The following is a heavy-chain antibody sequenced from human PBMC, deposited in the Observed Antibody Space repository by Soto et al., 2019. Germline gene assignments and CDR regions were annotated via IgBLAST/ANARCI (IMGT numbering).Heavy chain of an antibody. V-gene: IGHV4-61*01. CDR3: ARLVYGVVRDFDY. CDR2: IYHSGST. Sequence: SETLSLTCTVSGGSVSSGSYYWSWIRQPPGKGLEWIGDIYHSGSTNYNPSLKSRVTISVDTSKNQFSLKLSSVTAADTAVYYCARLVYGVVRDFDYWGQGTLVTVSS. CDR1: GGSVSSGSYY. D-gene: IGHD3-3*01. J-gene: IGHJ4*02.